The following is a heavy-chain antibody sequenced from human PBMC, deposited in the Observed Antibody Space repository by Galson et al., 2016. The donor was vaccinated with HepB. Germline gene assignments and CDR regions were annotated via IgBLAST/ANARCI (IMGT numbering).Heavy chain of an antibody. CDR3: ATSTVTTFSYYCYGMAV. D-gene: IGHD4-17*01. Sequence: SVKVSCKASGGTFSNSGFTWVRQAPGQGLEWMGWIIPVFATANYAEKFQGRVTITADQSTSTAYMDLSSLRSEDTAVYYCATSTVTTFSYYCYGMAVWGQGTTVTVSS. J-gene: IGHJ6*02. CDR2: IIPVFATA. V-gene: IGHV1-69*13. CDR1: GGTFSNSG.